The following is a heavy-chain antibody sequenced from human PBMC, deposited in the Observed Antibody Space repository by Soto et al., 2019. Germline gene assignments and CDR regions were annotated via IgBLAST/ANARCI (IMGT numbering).Heavy chain of an antibody. CDR1: GGTFSSLG. J-gene: IGHJ4*02. CDR2: IIPISGIT. CDR3: ATRGTQGRWLEFADY. D-gene: IGHD5-12*01. Sequence: QVQLLQSGAEVKRPGSSVKVSCEASGGTFSSLGFTWVRQAPGQGLEWMGGIIPISGITTFAQKFQGRVTITADESTRATYMELTTLTSDDTAIYYCATRGTQGRWLEFADYWGQGTLVTVSS. V-gene: IGHV1-69*01.